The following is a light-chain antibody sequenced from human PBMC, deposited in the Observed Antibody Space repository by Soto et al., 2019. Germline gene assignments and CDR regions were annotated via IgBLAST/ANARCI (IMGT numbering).Light chain of an antibody. CDR2: DAS. Sequence: EAVMTQSPATLSVSPGERPTLSCRASQSVSSNLVWYQQKPGQAPRLLIYDASTRATGIPARFSGSGSGTEFTLTISGLQSEDFAVYYCQQYNTWPLTFGPGTKVDIK. CDR1: QSVSSN. V-gene: IGKV3-15*01. J-gene: IGKJ3*01. CDR3: QQYNTWPLT.